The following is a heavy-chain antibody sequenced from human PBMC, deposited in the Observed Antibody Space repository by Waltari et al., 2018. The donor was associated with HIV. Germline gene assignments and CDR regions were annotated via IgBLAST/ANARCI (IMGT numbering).Heavy chain of an antibody. CDR2: YYGSENT. CDR1: GFSVGSNY. CDR3: ARDKSGTFGRGGFDP. J-gene: IGHJ5*02. V-gene: IGHV3-53*01. D-gene: IGHD3-3*02. Sequence: ELQLVESGGDLIHPGGSLRRSCAAAGFSVGSNYMTWVRQAPGKRLELFSFYYGSENTYSADAVKGRFIISRDIYKNMVFLQMNSLRAEDTAIYYCARDKSGTFGRGGFDPWGQGTLVSVSS.